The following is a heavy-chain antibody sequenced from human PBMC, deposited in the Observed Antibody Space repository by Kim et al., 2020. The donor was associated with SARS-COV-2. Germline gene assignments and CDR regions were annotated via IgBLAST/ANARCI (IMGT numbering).Heavy chain of an antibody. CDR3: ASALGH. V-gene: IGHV4-4*07. CDR2: IYTSGRT. CDR1: GDSLISDY. D-gene: IGHD3-16*02. J-gene: IGHJ4*02. Sequence: SETLSLTCTVSGDSLISDYWSWNRQPAGKGLEWIGRIYTSGRTNYNPSLQSRVTMSVDMSKNQFSLKLSSVTAADTAVYYCASALGHWGQETLVTVCS.